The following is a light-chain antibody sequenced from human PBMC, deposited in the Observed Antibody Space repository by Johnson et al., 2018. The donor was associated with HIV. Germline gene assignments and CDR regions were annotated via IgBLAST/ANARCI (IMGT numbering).Light chain of an antibody. J-gene: IGLJ1*01. V-gene: IGLV1-51*02. CDR2: ENK. Sequence: QSVLTQPPSVSAAPGQMVSISCSGSSSNIDKNYVSWYQQFPGTAPKLLIHENKKRPSGIPDRFSGSQSGTSATLDITGHQTGDEADYDCGTWDSSLGAWVFGTGTKVTVL. CDR3: GTWDSSLGAWV. CDR1: SSNIDKNY.